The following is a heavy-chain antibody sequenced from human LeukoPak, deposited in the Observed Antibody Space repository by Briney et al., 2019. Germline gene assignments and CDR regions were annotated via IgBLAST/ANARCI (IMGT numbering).Heavy chain of an antibody. CDR3: ARETIELGDYFDY. Sequence: PSETLSLTCTASGDSISSGVYYWSWIRQHPGKGLEWIGYIYYSGSTYYNPSLKSRVTISVDTSKNLFSLKLSSVTAADTAVYYCARETIELGDYFDYWGQGTLVTVSS. CDR2: IYYSGST. CDR1: GDSISSGVYY. D-gene: IGHD3-16*01. V-gene: IGHV4-31*03. J-gene: IGHJ4*02.